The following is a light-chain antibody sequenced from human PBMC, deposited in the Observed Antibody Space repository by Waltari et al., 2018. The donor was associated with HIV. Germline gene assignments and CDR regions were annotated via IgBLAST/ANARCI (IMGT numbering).Light chain of an antibody. J-gene: IGLJ3*02. CDR3: LISYNGVRV. Sequence: QAVVTQEPSLSVSPGETVTLTCPSFTGFITRVQFPYWFQIREGQDPRTLIYDTDKLHAWTPGRFSGSIVGGRATLTLLGAQPEDEGDYYCLISYNGVRVFGGGTKLTV. CDR2: DTD. V-gene: IGLV7-46*02. CDR1: TGFITRVQF.